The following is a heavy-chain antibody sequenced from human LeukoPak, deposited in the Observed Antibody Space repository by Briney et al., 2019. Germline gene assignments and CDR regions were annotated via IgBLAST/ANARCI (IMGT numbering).Heavy chain of an antibody. D-gene: IGHD4-17*01. V-gene: IGHV4-34*01. CDR3: TRMTTGHDY. Sequence: SETLSLTCGVSGVSFDDYYWSWVRQTPGKGLEWLGEINHSGYTNDSPSLKSRVTLSIDTSRKQFSLNLRSVAVADAGIYYCTRMTTGHDYWGQGTLVTVSS. J-gene: IGHJ4*02. CDR1: GVSFDDYY. CDR2: INHSGYT.